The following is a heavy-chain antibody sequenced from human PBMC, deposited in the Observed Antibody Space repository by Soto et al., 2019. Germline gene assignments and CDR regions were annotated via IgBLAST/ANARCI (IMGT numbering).Heavy chain of an antibody. D-gene: IGHD2-2*01. J-gene: IGHJ3*02. CDR2: ISGSGGST. CDR3: AKGYCSSTSCYGGWYGAFDI. Sequence: EVQLLESGGGLVQPGGSLRLSCAASGFTFSSYVMSWVRQAPGKGLEWVSAISGSGGSTYYADSVKGRFTISRDNSKNTLYLQMNSLRAEDTAVYYCAKGYCSSTSCYGGWYGAFDIWGQGTMVTVSS. V-gene: IGHV3-23*01. CDR1: GFTFSSYV.